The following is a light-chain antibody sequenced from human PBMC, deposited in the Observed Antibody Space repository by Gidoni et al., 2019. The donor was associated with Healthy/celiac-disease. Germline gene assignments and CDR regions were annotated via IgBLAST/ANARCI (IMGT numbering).Light chain of an antibody. CDR1: QDISNY. CDR3: QQYDHLPAT. Sequence: DIQMTQSPSSLFASVGDRVTITCQASQDISNYLNWYQQKPGKAPKLLIYDASNLETGVPSRFSGSGSGTDFTFTISSLQPEVIATYYCQQYDHLPATFGQXTKLEIK. CDR2: DAS. V-gene: IGKV1-33*01. J-gene: IGKJ2*01.